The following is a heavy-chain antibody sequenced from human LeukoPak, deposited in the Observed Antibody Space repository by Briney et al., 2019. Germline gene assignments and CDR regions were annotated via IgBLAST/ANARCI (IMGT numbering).Heavy chain of an antibody. V-gene: IGHV3-33*08. CDR1: GFTCSHFW. CDR3: ARDSTGTFDY. CDR2: IWYDGSNK. J-gene: IGHJ4*02. D-gene: IGHD1-14*01. Sequence: PGWSLILPCAASGFTCSHFWIHRVRQAPVKVLEWVAVIWYDGSNKYYADSVKGRFTISRDNSKNTLYLQMNSLRAEDTAVYYCARDSTGTFDYWGQGTLVTVSS.